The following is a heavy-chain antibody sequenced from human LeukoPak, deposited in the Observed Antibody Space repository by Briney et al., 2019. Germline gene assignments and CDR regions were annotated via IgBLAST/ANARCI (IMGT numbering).Heavy chain of an antibody. CDR2: ISAYNGNT. J-gene: IGHJ6*03. CDR1: GYTFTSYY. V-gene: IGHV1-18*04. D-gene: IGHD4-17*01. CDR3: ARNYGDYVHYYYYMDV. Sequence: ASVKVSCKASGYTFTSYYMHWVRQAPGQGLEWMGWISAYNGNTNYAQKLQGRVTMTTDTSTSTAYMELRSLRSDDTAVYYCARNYGDYVHYYYYMDVWGKGTTVTVSS.